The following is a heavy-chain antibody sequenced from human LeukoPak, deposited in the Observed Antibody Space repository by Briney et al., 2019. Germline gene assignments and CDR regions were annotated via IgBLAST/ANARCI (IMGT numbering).Heavy chain of an antibody. CDR3: AAAVAGNLHFDY. D-gene: IGHD6-19*01. V-gene: IGHV1-46*01. J-gene: IGHJ4*02. CDR1: GYAFTSYY. Sequence: ASVKVSCKASGYAFTSYYIHWVRQAPGQGLEWMGIINPSGGSTSYAQKFQGRVTMTRDTSTSTVYMELSSLRSEDTAVYYCAAAVAGNLHFDYWGQGTLVTVSS. CDR2: INPSGGST.